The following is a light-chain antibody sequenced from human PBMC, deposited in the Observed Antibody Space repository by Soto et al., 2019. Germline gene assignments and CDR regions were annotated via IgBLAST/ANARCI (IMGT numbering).Light chain of an antibody. J-gene: IGKJ1*01. CDR1: QSISSNF. CDR2: GAS. Sequence: EIVLTQSPGTLSLSPGDGATLSCRASQSISSNFVAWYQQKRGQAPRLLIHGASNRATGIPDRFSGSGSGTDFTLTITRLEPEDFAVYYCQQYGGSPRTFGQGTKVDIK. CDR3: QQYGGSPRT. V-gene: IGKV3-20*01.